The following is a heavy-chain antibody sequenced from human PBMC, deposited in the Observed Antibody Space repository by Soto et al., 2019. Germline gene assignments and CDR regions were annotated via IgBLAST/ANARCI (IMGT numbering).Heavy chain of an antibody. Sequence: QLHLQESGSGLVKPSQTLSLTCAVSGGSISSSPYSWSWIRQPPGQGLEWIGCILQSGSAYYNPSLKSRATISVDTSKNQFSLNLSSMTAGDTAVYYCARTGSRYGANAFDLWGQGTIVTVSS. V-gene: IGHV4-30-2*01. CDR2: ILQSGSA. D-gene: IGHD5-18*01. CDR3: ARTGSRYGANAFDL. CDR1: GGSISSSPYS. J-gene: IGHJ3*01.